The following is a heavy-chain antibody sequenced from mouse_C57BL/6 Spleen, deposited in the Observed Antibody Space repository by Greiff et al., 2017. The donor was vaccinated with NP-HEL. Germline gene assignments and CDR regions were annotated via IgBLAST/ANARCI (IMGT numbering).Heavy chain of an antibody. V-gene: IGHV3-6*01. CDR3: ARESYGSSYGAY. D-gene: IGHD1-1*01. CDR1: GYSITSGYY. Sequence: DVKLQESGPGLVKPSQSLSLTCSVTGYSITSGYYWNWIRQFPGNKLEWMGYISYDGSNNYNPSLKNRISITRDTSKNQFFLKLNSVTTEDTATYYCARESYGSSYGAYWGQGTTLTVSS. J-gene: IGHJ2*01. CDR2: ISYDGSN.